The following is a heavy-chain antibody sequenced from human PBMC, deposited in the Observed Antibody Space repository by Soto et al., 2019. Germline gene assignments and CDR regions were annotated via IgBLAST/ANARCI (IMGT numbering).Heavy chain of an antibody. CDR1: GFTFSDYY. V-gene: IGHV3-11*01. Sequence: PGGSLRLSCAASGFTFSDYYMSWIRQAPGKGLEWVSYISSSGSTIYYADSVKGRFTISRDNAKNSLYLQMNSLRAEDTAVYYCAREATDKYYYDSSGSYGMDVWGQGTTVTVSS. CDR3: AREATDKYYYDSSGSYGMDV. CDR2: ISSSGSTI. J-gene: IGHJ6*02. D-gene: IGHD3-22*01.